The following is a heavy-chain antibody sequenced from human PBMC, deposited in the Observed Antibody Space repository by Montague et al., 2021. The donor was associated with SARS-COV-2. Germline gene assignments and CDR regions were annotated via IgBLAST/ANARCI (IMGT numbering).Heavy chain of an antibody. D-gene: IGHD3-3*01. CDR1: GFTFSSYE. CDR3: ARGGTYYDFWSGYQNYYYGMDV. CDR2: ISSSGSTI. V-gene: IGHV3-48*03. Sequence: SLSLSCSASGFTFSSYEMNWVRQAPGKGLEWVSYISSSGSTIYYAGSVKGRFTISRDNAKNSLYLQMNSLRAEDTAVYYCARGGTYYDFWSGYQNYYYGMDVWDQGTTVTVSS. J-gene: IGHJ6*02.